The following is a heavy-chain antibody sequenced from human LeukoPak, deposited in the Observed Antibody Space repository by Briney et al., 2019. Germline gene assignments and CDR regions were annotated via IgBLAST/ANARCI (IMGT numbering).Heavy chain of an antibody. Sequence: GGSLRLSCAASGFTFSSYSMNWVRQAPGKGLEWVSSISSSSSYIYYADSVKGRFTISRDNAKNSLYLQMNSLRAEDTAVYYCARVGGLYGMDVWGQGTTVTVSS. CDR2: ISSSSSYI. CDR1: GFTFSSYS. V-gene: IGHV3-21*01. D-gene: IGHD4-23*01. CDR3: ARVGGLYGMDV. J-gene: IGHJ6*02.